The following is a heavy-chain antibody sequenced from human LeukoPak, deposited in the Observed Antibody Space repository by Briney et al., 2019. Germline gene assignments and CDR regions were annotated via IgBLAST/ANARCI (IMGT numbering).Heavy chain of an antibody. D-gene: IGHD3-3*01. Sequence: SGGSLRLSCAASGFTFNNYAMHWVRQAPGKGLEWVALISHDGSAPFYADSVKGRFIISKDSPQNTLYLQMNSLRPEDTAVYYCARERRGYYAEYWGQGTPVTVSS. V-gene: IGHV3-30*04. J-gene: IGHJ4*02. CDR3: ARERRGYYAEY. CDR1: GFTFNNYA. CDR2: ISHDGSAP.